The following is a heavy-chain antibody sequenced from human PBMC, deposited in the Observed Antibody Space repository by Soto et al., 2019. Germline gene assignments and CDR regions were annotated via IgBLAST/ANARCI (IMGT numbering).Heavy chain of an antibody. CDR3: ARGDSTDCSNGVCSFFYNHDMDV. D-gene: IGHD2-8*01. Sequence: ASVKVSCKASGYSFTDYHIHWVRQAPGQGLEWLGRINPKSGGTSTAQKFQGWVTMTTDTSISTASMELTRLTSDDTAIYYCARGDSTDCSNGVCSFFYNHDMDVCGQGTPVTVS. CDR2: INPKSGGT. CDR1: GYSFTDYH. V-gene: IGHV1-2*04. J-gene: IGHJ6*02.